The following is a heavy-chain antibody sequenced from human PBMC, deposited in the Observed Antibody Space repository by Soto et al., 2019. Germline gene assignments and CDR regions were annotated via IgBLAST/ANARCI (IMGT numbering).Heavy chain of an antibody. V-gene: IGHV3-21*01. CDR3: ARDPKSGNQKLYFDY. Sequence: GSLRLSCAASGFTFSSYSMNWVRQAPGKGLEWVSSISSSSSYIYYADSVKGRFTISRDNAKNSLYLQLNSLRDEDTAVYYCARDPKSGNQKLYFDYWGQGALVTVSS. CDR2: ISSSSSYI. J-gene: IGHJ4*02. CDR1: GFTFSSYS. D-gene: IGHD1-26*01.